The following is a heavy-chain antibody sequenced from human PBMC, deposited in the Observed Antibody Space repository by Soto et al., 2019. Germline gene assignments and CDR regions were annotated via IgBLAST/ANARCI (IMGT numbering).Heavy chain of an antibody. J-gene: IGHJ5*02. V-gene: IGHV4-59*08. CDR1: GGSISSYY. CDR2: IYYSGST. D-gene: IGHD5-12*01. Sequence: SETLCLTCTVSGGSISSYYWSWIRQPPGKGLEWIGYIYYSGSTNYNPSLKSRVTISVDTSKNQFSLKLSSVTAADTAVYYCARLVARWFDPWGQGTLVTVSS. CDR3: ARLVARWFDP.